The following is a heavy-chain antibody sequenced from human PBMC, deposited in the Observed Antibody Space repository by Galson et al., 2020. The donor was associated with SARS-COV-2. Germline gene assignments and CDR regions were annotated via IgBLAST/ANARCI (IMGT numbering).Heavy chain of an antibody. J-gene: IGHJ4*01. Sequence: GGSLRLSCVAFGFTFSNYAMHWVRQAPGKGLDWVAVIWYDESKIYYADSVKGRFTISRDNSKNTLFLQMNSLRAEDTAVYYCARDDYGLELWGHGTLVTVSS. CDR3: ARDDYGLEL. V-gene: IGHV3-33*01. D-gene: IGHD4-17*01. CDR1: GFTFSNYA. CDR2: IWYDESKI.